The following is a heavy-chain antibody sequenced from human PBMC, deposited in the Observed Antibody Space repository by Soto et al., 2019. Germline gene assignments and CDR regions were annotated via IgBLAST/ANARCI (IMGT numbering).Heavy chain of an antibody. CDR1: GGSISSSNW. D-gene: IGHD3-22*01. J-gene: IGHJ4*02. Sequence: PSETLSLTCAVSGGSISSSNWWSWVRQPPGKGLEWIGEIYHSGSTNYNPSLKSRVTISVDKSKNQLSLKLSSVTAADTAVYYCARGPPDTMYYYDSSGYYGPSRYYFDYWGQGTLVTVSS. CDR3: ARGPPDTMYYYDSSGYYGPSRYYFDY. CDR2: IYHSGST. V-gene: IGHV4-4*02.